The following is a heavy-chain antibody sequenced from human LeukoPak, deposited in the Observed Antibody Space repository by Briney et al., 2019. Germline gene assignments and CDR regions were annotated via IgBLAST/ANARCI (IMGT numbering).Heavy chain of an antibody. V-gene: IGHV3-21*01. CDR1: EFTFSSYS. CDR2: ISSSSSYI. Sequence: PGGSLRLSCAASEFTFSSYSMNWVRQAPGKGLEWVSSISSSSSYIYYADSVKGRFTISRDNAKNSLYLQMNSLRAEDTAVYYCARDRPPSIAVAGMDYWGQGTLVTVSS. J-gene: IGHJ4*02. D-gene: IGHD6-19*01. CDR3: ARDRPPSIAVAGMDY.